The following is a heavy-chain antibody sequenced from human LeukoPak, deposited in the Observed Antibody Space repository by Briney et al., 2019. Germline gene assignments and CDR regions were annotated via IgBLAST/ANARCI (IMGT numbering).Heavy chain of an antibody. CDR1: GGTFSSYA. J-gene: IGHJ4*02. Sequence: ASVKVSCKASGGTFSSYAISWVRQAPGQGLEWMGWISVYNGNTNYAQNLQGRVTMTTDTSTSTAYMELRSLRSDDTAVYYCARIFRVGATGGYFDYWGQGTLVTVSS. D-gene: IGHD1-26*01. CDR3: ARIFRVGATGGYFDY. V-gene: IGHV1-18*01. CDR2: ISVYNGNT.